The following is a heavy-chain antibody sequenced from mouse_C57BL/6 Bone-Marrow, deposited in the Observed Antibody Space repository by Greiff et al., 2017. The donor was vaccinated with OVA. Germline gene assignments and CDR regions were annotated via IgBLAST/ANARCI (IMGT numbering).Heavy chain of an antibody. D-gene: IGHD1-1*01. CDR3: ARGGTVPYAMDY. CDR2: IYPGSGST. J-gene: IGHJ4*01. Sequence: QVHVKQPGAELVKPGASVKMSCKASGYTFTSYWITWVKQRPGQGLEWIGDIYPGSGSTNYNEKFKSKATLTVDTSSSTAYMQLSSLTSEDSAVYYCARGGTVPYAMDYWGQGTSVTVSS. V-gene: IGHV1-55*01. CDR1: GYTFTSYW.